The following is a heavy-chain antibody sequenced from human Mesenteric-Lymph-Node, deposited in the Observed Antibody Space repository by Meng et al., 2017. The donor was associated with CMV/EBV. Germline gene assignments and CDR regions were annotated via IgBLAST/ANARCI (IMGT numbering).Heavy chain of an antibody. Sequence: GESLKISCAVSGVPVRSRYMTWVRQAPGKGLEWVSLTYSDGRTYYADSVKGRFTISRDNSKNTLYLQMNSLRAGDTAVYYCARNYGSGSYFFDYWGQGTLVTVSS. CDR3: ARNYGSGSYFFDY. D-gene: IGHD3-10*01. J-gene: IGHJ4*02. V-gene: IGHV3-53*01. CDR1: GVPVRSRY. CDR2: TYSDGRT.